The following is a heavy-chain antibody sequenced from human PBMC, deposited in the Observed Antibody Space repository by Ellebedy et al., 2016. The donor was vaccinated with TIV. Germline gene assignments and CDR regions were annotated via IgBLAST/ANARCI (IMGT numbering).Heavy chain of an antibody. Sequence: MPSETLSLTCAVYGGSFSGYYWSWIRQHPGKGLEWIGFSDYRGRANYNPSLKSRFIISVDTSKNQFSLKLSSVTAADTAVYYCARDLYSGHYEGFGAFDIWGQGTLVTVSS. J-gene: IGHJ3*02. CDR1: GGSFSGYY. CDR2: SDYRGRA. D-gene: IGHD1-26*01. V-gene: IGHV4-34*09. CDR3: ARDLYSGHYEGFGAFDI.